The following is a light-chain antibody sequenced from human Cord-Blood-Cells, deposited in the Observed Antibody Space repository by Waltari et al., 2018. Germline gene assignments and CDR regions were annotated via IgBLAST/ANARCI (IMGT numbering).Light chain of an antibody. CDR3: CSYAGSSTYV. CDR2: EVS. CDR1: SSDVGSYNL. Sequence: QSALTQPASVSGSPGQSITISCTGTSSDVGSYNLVSWYQQHPGKAPKLMIYEVSNLPSGVSNRFSGSKSGNTASLTISGLQAEDEADYYCCSYAGSSTYVFGTGTKVTVL. J-gene: IGLJ1*01. V-gene: IGLV2-23*02.